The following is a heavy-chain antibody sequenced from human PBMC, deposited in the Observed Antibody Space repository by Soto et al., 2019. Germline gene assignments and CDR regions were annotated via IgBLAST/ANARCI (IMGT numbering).Heavy chain of an antibody. Sequence: QVQLVESGGGVVQPGRSLRLSCAAYGCTFSSDGMHWVRQAPGKGLEWVTLISYDGSNKYYADSVKGRFTISTDNSKNTLYLQMNSLRAEDTAVYYCAKDRQGYSSGWSYGMDVWGQGTTVTVSS. CDR2: ISYDGSNK. CDR1: GCTFSSDG. J-gene: IGHJ6*02. D-gene: IGHD6-19*01. CDR3: AKDRQGYSSGWSYGMDV. V-gene: IGHV3-30*18.